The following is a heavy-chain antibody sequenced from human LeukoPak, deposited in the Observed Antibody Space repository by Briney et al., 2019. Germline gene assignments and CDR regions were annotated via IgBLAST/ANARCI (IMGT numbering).Heavy chain of an antibody. CDR2: ITQDGSAK. Sequence: PGGSLRLSCAASGFTFSSYWMSWVRQAPGKGLEWVAKITQDGSAKYYVGSVKGRFTVSRDNAQNSLYLQMNSLRAEDTAIYYCARKWSSSWSSFDYWGQGTLVTVSS. CDR1: GFTFSSYW. CDR3: ARKWSSSWSSFDY. J-gene: IGHJ4*02. D-gene: IGHD6-13*01. V-gene: IGHV3-7*05.